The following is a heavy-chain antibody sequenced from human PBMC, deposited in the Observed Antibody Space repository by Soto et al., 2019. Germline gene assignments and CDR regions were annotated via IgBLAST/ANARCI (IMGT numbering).Heavy chain of an antibody. CDR1: GYSFTSYW. J-gene: IGHJ6*02. Sequence: GESLKISCKGSGYSFTSYWISWVRQMPGKGLEWMGRIDPSDSYTNYSPSFQGHVTISADKSISTAYLQWSSLKASDTAMYYCERPTYDYVWGTYRHSYYGMDVWGQGNTVTVSS. CDR3: ERPTYDYVWGTYRHSYYGMDV. V-gene: IGHV5-10-1*01. D-gene: IGHD3-16*02. CDR2: IDPSDSYT.